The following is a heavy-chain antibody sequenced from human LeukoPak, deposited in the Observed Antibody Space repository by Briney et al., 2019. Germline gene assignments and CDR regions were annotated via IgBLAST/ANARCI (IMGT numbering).Heavy chain of an antibody. Sequence: PVGSLRLSCAASGFSFSTFGMHWVRQTPGKGLEWVSHISKDESNKYYADSVKGRFTISRDTSKNTLFLQMNSLRVEDTAVYYCAKDNPVLEYWGQGTLVTVSS. CDR1: GFSFSTFG. CDR3: AKDNPVLEY. V-gene: IGHV3-30*18. J-gene: IGHJ4*02. CDR2: ISKDESNK.